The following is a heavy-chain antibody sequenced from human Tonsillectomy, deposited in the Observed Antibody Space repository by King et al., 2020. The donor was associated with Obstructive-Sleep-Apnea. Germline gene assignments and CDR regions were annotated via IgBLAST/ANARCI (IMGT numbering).Heavy chain of an antibody. D-gene: IGHD3-9*01. CDR3: STGVTYFDDSGNDF. V-gene: IGHV3-15*02. CDR1: GLTFSSAW. J-gene: IGHJ4*02. CDR2: IRGKTEGGRRSRLNTGNT. Sequence: VQLVESGGALVRPGGSLRISCAASGLTFSSAWMYWVRQAPGKGLEWVGRIRGKTEGGRRSRLNTGNTDYAAPLKGRFIISREDSNSTLYLHKTNTKTDDTTVYYCSTGVTYFDDSGNDFWGQGTLVTVSS.